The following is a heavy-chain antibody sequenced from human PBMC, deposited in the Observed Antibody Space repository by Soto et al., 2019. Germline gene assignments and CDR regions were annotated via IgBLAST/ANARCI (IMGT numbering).Heavy chain of an antibody. CDR2: IIPIFGTA. CDR1: GGTFSSYA. CDR3: ARRGQGPNYYDSWHYFDY. J-gene: IGHJ4*02. V-gene: IGHV1-69*01. Sequence: QVQLVQSGAEVKKPGSSVKVSCKASGGTFSSYAISWVRQAPGQGLEWMGGIIPIFGTANYAQKFQGRVTITADESTSTAYMELSSLRSEVTAVYYCARRGQGPNYYDSWHYFDYWGQGTLVTVSS. D-gene: IGHD3-22*01.